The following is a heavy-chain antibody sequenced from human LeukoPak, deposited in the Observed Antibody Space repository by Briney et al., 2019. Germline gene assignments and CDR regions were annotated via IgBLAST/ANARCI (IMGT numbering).Heavy chain of an antibody. V-gene: IGHV3-30*02. Sequence: GGSLRLSCAASGFTFSSYGMHWVRQAPGKGLEWVAFIRYDGSNKYYADPVKGRFTISRDNSKNTLYLQMNSLRAEDTAVYYCAKGFVVVPAAKNYYYYYGMDVWGQGTTVTVSS. CDR2: IRYDGSNK. J-gene: IGHJ6*02. CDR1: GFTFSSYG. CDR3: AKGFVVVPAAKNYYYYYGMDV. D-gene: IGHD2-2*01.